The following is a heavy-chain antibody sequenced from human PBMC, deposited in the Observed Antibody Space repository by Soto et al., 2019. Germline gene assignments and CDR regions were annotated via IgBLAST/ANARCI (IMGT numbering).Heavy chain of an antibody. J-gene: IGHJ6*02. V-gene: IGHV1-18*01. Sequence: QVQLIQSAAEVKKPGASVKVSCKTSGYTFTNFGISWVRQAPGQGLEWMGWISAYEGNTNHAQKFQGRVNMTTDTSTSTAYMDLRSLTSDDTAVYDCARDLTIVTSVYYYYGMDVWGQGTMVTVSS. CDR3: ARDLTIVTSVYYYYGMDV. D-gene: IGHD3-16*02. CDR1: GYTFTNFG. CDR2: ISAYEGNT.